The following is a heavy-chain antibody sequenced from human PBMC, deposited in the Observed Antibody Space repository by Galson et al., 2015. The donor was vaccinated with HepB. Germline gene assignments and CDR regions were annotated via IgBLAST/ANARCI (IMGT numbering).Heavy chain of an antibody. J-gene: IGHJ5*02. CDR1: GGSISSYY. CDR2: IYTSGST. CDR3: ARDLSSVRFGELSWTYNWFDP. D-gene: IGHD3-16*02. V-gene: IGHV4-4*07. Sequence: LSLTCTVSGGSISSYYWSWIRQPAGKGLEWIGRIYTSGSTNYNPSLKSRVTMSVDTSKNQFSLKLSSVTAADTAVYYCARDLSSVRFGELSWTYNWFDPWGQGTLVTVSS.